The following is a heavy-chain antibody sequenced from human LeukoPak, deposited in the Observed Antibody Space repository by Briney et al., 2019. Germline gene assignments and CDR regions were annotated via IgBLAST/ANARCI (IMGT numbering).Heavy chain of an antibody. CDR2: ISYDGANK. V-gene: IGHV3-30*18. CDR1: GFTFSSYG. Sequence: PGGSLRLSCAASGFTFSSYGMHWVRQAPGKGLEWVAVISYDGANKYCVDSVKGRFTVSRDNSKNTLSLQMNSLRPEDTAVYYCAKLELRFVEWLSGFDSWGQGTLVTVTS. J-gene: IGHJ4*02. CDR3: AKLELRFVEWLSGFDS. D-gene: IGHD3-3*01.